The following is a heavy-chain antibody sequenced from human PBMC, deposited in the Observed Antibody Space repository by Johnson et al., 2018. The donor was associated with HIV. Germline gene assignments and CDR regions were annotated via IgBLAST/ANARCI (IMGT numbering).Heavy chain of an antibody. D-gene: IGHD3-22*01. V-gene: IGHV3-30-3*01. CDR2: ISYDGSNK. CDR3: ARIRVAVITEVGAFDI. CDR1: GFTFSSYA. Sequence: QEQLVESGGGVVQPGRSLRLSCAASGFTFSSYAMHWVRQAPGKGLEWVAVISYDGSNKYYADSVKGRFTISRDNSKNTLYLQMNSLRTEDTAVYYCARIRVAVITEVGAFDIWGQGTMVTVSS. J-gene: IGHJ3*02.